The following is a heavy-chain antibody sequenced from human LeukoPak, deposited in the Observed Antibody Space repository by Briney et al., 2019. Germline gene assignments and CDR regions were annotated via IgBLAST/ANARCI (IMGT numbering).Heavy chain of an antibody. J-gene: IGHJ6*02. Sequence: ASVKVSCKASGYTFTSYYMHWVRQAPGQGLEWMGWISAYNGNTNYAQKLQGRVTMTTDTSTSTAYMELRSLRSDDTAVYYCARGRTGTNLHYYYGMDVWGQGTTVTVSS. CDR2: ISAYNGNT. CDR3: ARGRTGTNLHYYYGMDV. CDR1: GYTFTSYY. V-gene: IGHV1-18*04. D-gene: IGHD1-7*01.